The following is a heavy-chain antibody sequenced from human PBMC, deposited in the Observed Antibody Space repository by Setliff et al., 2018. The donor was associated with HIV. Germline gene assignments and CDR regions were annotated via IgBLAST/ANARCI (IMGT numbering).Heavy chain of an antibody. CDR2: ISGSGRST. V-gene: IGHV3-23*01. Sequence: LRLSCAASGFTFSSYAMNWVRQAPGKGLEWVSAISGSGRSTYYADSVKGRFTISRDNSKNTLYLQMNSLKTEDSAVYYCTTDNRASLDSWGQGTLVTVSS. J-gene: IGHJ5*01. D-gene: IGHD3-16*02. CDR1: GFTFSSYA. CDR3: TTDNRASLDS.